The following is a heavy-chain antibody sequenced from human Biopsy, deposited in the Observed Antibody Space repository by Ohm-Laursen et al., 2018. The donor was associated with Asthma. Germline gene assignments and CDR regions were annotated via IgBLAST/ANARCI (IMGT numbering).Heavy chain of an antibody. V-gene: IGHV3-11*01. J-gene: IGHJ6*02. D-gene: IGHD6-13*01. CDR2: ISSSGSTK. CDR3: ARVLESSSRGPFYFFTLDV. CDR1: GFSFGDFF. Sequence: GSLRLSCLASGFSFGDFFMTWVRQAPGKSLEWVESISSSGSTKYTSETVLGRCTISRNNTQKSMTLGLRSLRVEDTAIYYCARVLESSSRGPFYFFTLDVWGQGTPVAVSS.